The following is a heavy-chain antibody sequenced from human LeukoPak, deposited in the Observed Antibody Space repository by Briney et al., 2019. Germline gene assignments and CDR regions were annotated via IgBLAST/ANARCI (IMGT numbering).Heavy chain of an antibody. CDR1: GFTFSSYG. J-gene: IGHJ5*02. Sequence: GGSLRLSCAASGFTFSSYGMHWVRQAPGKGLEWVAVIWYDGSNKYYADSVKGRFSISRDNYKNTLYLQMNSLRAEDTAVYYCGRGTYDFWSAEGWFDPWGEGALVTVSS. D-gene: IGHD3-3*01. CDR2: IWYDGSNK. CDR3: GRGTYDFWSAEGWFDP. V-gene: IGHV3-33*01.